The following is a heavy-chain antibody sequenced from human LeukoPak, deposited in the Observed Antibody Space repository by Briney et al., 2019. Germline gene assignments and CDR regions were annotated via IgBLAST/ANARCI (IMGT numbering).Heavy chain of an antibody. V-gene: IGHV4-34*01. CDR3: ASYGCSSTSCSDAFDI. J-gene: IGHJ3*02. Sequence: SETLSLTCAVYGGSFSGYYWSWIRQPPGKGLEWIGEINHSGSTNYNPSLKSRVTISVDTSKNQFSLKLSSVTVADTAVYYCASYGCSSTSCSDAFDIWGQGTMVTVSS. CDR1: GGSFSGYY. D-gene: IGHD2-2*01. CDR2: INHSGST.